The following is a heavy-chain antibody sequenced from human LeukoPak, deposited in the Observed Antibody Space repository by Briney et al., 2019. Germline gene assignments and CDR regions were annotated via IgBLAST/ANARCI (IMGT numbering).Heavy chain of an antibody. CDR2: ISSSSSYI. D-gene: IGHD3-22*01. CDR3: ARDGPYDSSLLADKNDY. CDR1: GFTFSNAW. J-gene: IGHJ4*02. Sequence: GGSLRLSCAASGFTFSNAWMTWVRQAPGKGLEWVSSISSSSSYIYYADSVKGRFTISRDNAKNSLYLQMNSLRAEDTAVYYCARDGPYDSSLLADKNDYWGQGTLVTVSS. V-gene: IGHV3-21*01.